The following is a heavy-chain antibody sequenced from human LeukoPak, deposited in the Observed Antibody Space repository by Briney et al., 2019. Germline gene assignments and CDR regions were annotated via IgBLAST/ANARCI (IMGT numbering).Heavy chain of an antibody. J-gene: IGHJ6*02. CDR3: ARLRYYDSSSHSYYYYGMDV. Sequence: PSETLSLTCTVSGGSISSYYWSWIRQPPGKGLEWIGYIYYSGSTNYNPSLKSRVTISVDTSKNQFSLKLSSVTAADTAVYYCARLRYYDSSSHSYYYYGMDVWGQGTTVTVSS. D-gene: IGHD3-22*01. CDR2: IYYSGST. CDR1: GGSISSYY. V-gene: IGHV4-59*08.